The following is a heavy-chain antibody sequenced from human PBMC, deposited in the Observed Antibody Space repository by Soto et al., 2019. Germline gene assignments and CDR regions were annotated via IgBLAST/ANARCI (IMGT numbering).Heavy chain of an antibody. Sequence: KTSETLSLTCTVSGGSFSSSNFYWAWIRQPPGKGLEWIGSINYSGNTYYNPSLKSRLTISVDTSKNQFSLKLSSVTAADTAVYYCARLAYYYDSSGYLLGFDPWGQGTLVTVSS. V-gene: IGHV4-39*01. D-gene: IGHD3-22*01. CDR3: ARLAYYYDSSGYLLGFDP. CDR1: GGSFSSSNFY. J-gene: IGHJ5*02. CDR2: INYSGNT.